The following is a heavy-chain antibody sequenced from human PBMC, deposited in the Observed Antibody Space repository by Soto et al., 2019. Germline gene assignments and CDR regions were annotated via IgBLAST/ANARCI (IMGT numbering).Heavy chain of an antibody. Sequence: SETLSLTCTVSGGSISSYYWSWIRQPPGKGLEWIGYIYYSGSTNYNPSLKSRVTISVDTSKNQLSLKLSSVTAADTAVYYCARAVAGPKYFDYWGQGTLVTVSS. CDR3: ARAVAGPKYFDY. D-gene: IGHD6-19*01. CDR2: IYYSGST. J-gene: IGHJ4*02. CDR1: GGSISSYY. V-gene: IGHV4-59*01.